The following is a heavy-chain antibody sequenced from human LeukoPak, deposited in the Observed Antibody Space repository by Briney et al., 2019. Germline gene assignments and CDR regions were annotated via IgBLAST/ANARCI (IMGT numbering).Heavy chain of an antibody. D-gene: IGHD3-16*01. CDR2: IYYSGTT. CDR3: ARAKRGNNWFDP. J-gene: IGHJ5*02. CDR1: GGSISSADYY. V-gene: IGHV4-30-4*01. Sequence: SETLSLTCTVSGGSISSADYYWIRIRQPPGKGLEWIGYIYYSGTTYYNPSLKSRVTFSLDTSKNQFSLKLSSVTAADTALYYCARAKRGNNWFDPWGQGTLVTVSS.